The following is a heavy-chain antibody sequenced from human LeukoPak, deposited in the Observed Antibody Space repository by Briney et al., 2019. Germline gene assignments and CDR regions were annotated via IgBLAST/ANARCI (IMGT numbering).Heavy chain of an antibody. CDR2: IIPIFGTA. Sequence: GASVKVSCKVSGYTLTELSMHWVRQAPGQGLEWMGGIIPIFGTANYAQKFQGSVTITADESTSTAYMELSSLRSEDTAVYYCATPASLVAFDIWGQGTMVTVSS. CDR3: ATPASLVAFDI. J-gene: IGHJ3*02. CDR1: GYTLTELS. D-gene: IGHD3-16*01. V-gene: IGHV1-69*13.